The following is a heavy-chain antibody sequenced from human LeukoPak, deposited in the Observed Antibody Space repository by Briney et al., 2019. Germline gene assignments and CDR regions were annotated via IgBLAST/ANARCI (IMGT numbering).Heavy chain of an antibody. V-gene: IGHV1-8*03. J-gene: IGHJ4*02. CDR1: GYTFTSYD. D-gene: IGHD4-11*01. CDR3: ARGDYSNSNFDY. CDR2: MNPNSGNT. Sequence: ASVKVSCKASGYTFTSYDINWVRQATGQGLEWMGWMNPNSGNTGYAQKFQGRVTITRNTSISTAYMELSSLRSGDTAVYYCARGDYSNSNFDYWGQGTLVTVSS.